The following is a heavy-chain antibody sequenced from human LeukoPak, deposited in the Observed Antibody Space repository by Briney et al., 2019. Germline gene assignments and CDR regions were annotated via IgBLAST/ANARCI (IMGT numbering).Heavy chain of an antibody. V-gene: IGHV3-53*05. CDR3: ARGEGLLQQLGGY. Sequence: GGSLRLSCAASGFTVSTNYMGWVRQAPGKGLEWVSVIYSSSVGRTYYAGSVKGRFTISRDNSKNTLYLQMNSLRPEDTAVYYCARGEGLLQQLGGYWGQGTLVTVSS. J-gene: IGHJ4*02. D-gene: IGHD6-13*01. CDR1: GFTVSTNY. CDR2: IYSSSVGRT.